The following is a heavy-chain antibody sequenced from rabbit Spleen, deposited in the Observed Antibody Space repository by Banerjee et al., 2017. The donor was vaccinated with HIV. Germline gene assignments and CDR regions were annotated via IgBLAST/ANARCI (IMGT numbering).Heavy chain of an antibody. Sequence: QEQLEESGGDLVKPGASLTLTCIASGVSFSVSSYMCWVRQAPGKGLEWIACIDTGSSGSTYSAIWAKGRFTISKTSSTTVTLQMTSLTAADTATYFCARDTGTSFSTYGMDLWGPGTLVTVS. CDR1: GVSFSVSSY. J-gene: IGHJ6*01. CDR2: IDTGSSGST. V-gene: IGHV1S45*01. D-gene: IGHD8-1*01. CDR3: ARDTGTSFSTYGMDL.